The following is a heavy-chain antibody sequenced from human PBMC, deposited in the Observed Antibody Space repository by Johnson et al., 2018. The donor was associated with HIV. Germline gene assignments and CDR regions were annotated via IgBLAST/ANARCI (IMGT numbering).Heavy chain of an antibody. CDR3: ARAGLTYTLDAFDI. CDR1: GFTFSSYG. V-gene: IGHV3-33*01. J-gene: IGHJ3*02. CDR2: IWYDGSSK. D-gene: IGHD3-16*01. Sequence: QVQLVESGGGVVQPGRSLRLSCAASGFTFSSYGMHWVRQAPGKGLEWVAVIWYDGSSKYYADSVKGRFTISRDNSKNTLYLQMGSLRAEDMAVYYCARAGLTYTLDAFDIWGQGTLVTVSS.